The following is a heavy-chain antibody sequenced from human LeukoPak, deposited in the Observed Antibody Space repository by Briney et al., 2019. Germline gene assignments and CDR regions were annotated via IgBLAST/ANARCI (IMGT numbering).Heavy chain of an antibody. CDR3: ARSRRGYYMDV. V-gene: IGHV1-8*02. J-gene: IGHJ6*03. CDR2: MNPGSGDT. CDR1: GYTFSNFD. Sequence: GASVKVSCKASGYTFSNFDVNWGRQAPGQGHEWMAWMNPGSGDTGYEGKFQARLAMSRNTSITTASMELSSLTSEDTAVYYCARSRRGYYMDVWGKGTTVIVSS.